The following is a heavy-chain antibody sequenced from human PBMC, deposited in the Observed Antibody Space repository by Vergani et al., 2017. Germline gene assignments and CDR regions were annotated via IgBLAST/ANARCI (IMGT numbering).Heavy chain of an antibody. CDR2: IYRSGDT. D-gene: IGHD3-22*01. V-gene: IGHV3-66*03. CDR1: GFTFSSYA. J-gene: IGHJ5*02. CDR3: ARDPGDDKIGP. Sequence: EVQLLESGGNLIQPGGSLRLSCGASGFTFSSYAMTWVRLAPGKGLQWVSVIYRSGDTYYADSVKGRFTISRDDSKNTVYLQMNSLRIEDTAMYYCARDPGDDKIGPWGQGTLVTVSS.